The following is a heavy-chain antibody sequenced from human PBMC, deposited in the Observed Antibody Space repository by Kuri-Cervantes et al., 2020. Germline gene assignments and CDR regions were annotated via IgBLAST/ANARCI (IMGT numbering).Heavy chain of an antibody. Sequence: GGSLRLSCAASGFTFSSYSMNWVRQAPGKGPEWVSSISSSGNNIDYADSVKGRFTISRDNAKKSLNLQMNSLRAEDTAVYYCARDAELRFDYWGQGTLVTVSS. CDR2: ISSSGNNI. CDR1: GFTFSSYS. CDR3: ARDAELRFDY. D-gene: IGHD1-1*01. J-gene: IGHJ4*02. V-gene: IGHV3-48*04.